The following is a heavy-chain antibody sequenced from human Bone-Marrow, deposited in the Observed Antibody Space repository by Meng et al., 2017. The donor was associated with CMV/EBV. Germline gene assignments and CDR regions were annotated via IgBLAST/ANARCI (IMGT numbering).Heavy chain of an antibody. CDR1: GFSVSNMY. D-gene: IGHD2-8*01. CDR3: ASTKKWPGVGVFEI. V-gene: IGHV3-66*01. J-gene: IGHJ3*02. CDR2: TYPGGTT. Sequence: GGSLRLSCAASGFSVSNMYMSWVRQAPGKGPEWVSFTYPGGTTYYTDSVKGRFTISRDNSKNTLDLQMNSLRPEDTAVYYYASTKKWPGVGVFEIWGQGTMVTVSS.